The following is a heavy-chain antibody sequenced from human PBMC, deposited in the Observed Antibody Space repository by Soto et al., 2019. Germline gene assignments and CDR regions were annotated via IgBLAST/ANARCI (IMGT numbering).Heavy chain of an antibody. Sequence: SETLSLTCTVSGGSISSYYWSWIRQPPGKGLEWIGYIYYSGSTNYNPSLKSRVTTSVDTSKNQFSLKLSSVTAADTAVYYCARVREYYDILTGYYLDIWGQGTMVTVSS. CDR3: ARVREYYDILTGYYLDI. D-gene: IGHD3-9*01. V-gene: IGHV4-59*01. J-gene: IGHJ3*02. CDR1: GGSISSYY. CDR2: IYYSGST.